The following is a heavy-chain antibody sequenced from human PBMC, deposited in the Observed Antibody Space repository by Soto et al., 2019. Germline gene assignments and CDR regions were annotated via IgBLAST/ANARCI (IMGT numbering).Heavy chain of an antibody. J-gene: IGHJ4*02. Sequence: GASVKVSCKASGGTFSSYAISWVRQAPGQGLEWMGGIIPIFGTANYAQKFQGRVTITADESTSTAYMELSSLRSEDTAVYYCARGYFDSSGYYYAYYPFDYWGQGTLVTVS. CDR1: GGTFSSYA. CDR3: ARGYFDSSGYYYAYYPFDY. V-gene: IGHV1-69*13. CDR2: IIPIFGTA. D-gene: IGHD3-22*01.